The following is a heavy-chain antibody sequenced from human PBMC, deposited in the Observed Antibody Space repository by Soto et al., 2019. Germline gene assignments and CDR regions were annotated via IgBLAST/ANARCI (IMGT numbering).Heavy chain of an antibody. J-gene: IGHJ6*02. Sequence: GASVKVSCQASGGTFSSYAISWVRQAPGQGLEWMGGIIPIFGTANYAQKFQGRVTITADESTSTAYMELSSLRSEDTAVYYCVPAANYYYYGMDVWGQGTTVTVAS. V-gene: IGHV1-69*13. CDR2: IIPIFGTA. D-gene: IGHD2-2*01. CDR1: GGTFSSYA. CDR3: VPAANYYYYGMDV.